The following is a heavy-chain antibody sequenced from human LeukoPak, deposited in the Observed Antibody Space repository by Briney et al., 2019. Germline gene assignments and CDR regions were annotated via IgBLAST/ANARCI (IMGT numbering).Heavy chain of an antibody. CDR2: ISYDGSNK. CDR3: AKDISFVDTAMVKTYYYYGMDV. CDR1: GFTFSSYG. J-gene: IGHJ6*02. V-gene: IGHV3-30*18. D-gene: IGHD5-18*01. Sequence: GGSLRLSCAASGFTFSSYGMHWVRQAPGKGLEWVAVISYDGSNKYYADSVKGRFTISRDNSKNTLYLQMNSLRAEDTAAYYCAKDISFVDTAMVKTYYYYGMDVWGQGTTVTVSS.